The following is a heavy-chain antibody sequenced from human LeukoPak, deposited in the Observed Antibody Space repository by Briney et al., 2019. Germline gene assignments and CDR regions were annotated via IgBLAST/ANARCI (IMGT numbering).Heavy chain of an antibody. CDR2: INPSGGST. V-gene: IGHV1-46*01. J-gene: IGHJ4*02. CDR1: GYTFTSYY. Sequence: ASVKVSCKASGYTFTSYYMHWVRQAPGQGLEWMGIINPSGGSTSYAQKFQGRVTMTRDMSTSTVYTELSSLRSEDTAVYYCAREPLYSNYLGAAPTLDYWGQGTLVTVSS. CDR3: AREPLYSNYLGAAPTLDY. D-gene: IGHD4-11*01.